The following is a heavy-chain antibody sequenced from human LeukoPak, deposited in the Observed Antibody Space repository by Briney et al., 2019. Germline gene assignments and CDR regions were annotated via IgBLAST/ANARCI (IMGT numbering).Heavy chain of an antibody. J-gene: IGHJ4*02. CDR2: ISYDGSNK. V-gene: IGHV3-30*04. CDR3: ARGGRTTVSYFDY. Sequence: GGSLRLSCAASGFTFSSYAMHWVRQAPGKGLEWVAVISYDGSNKYYADSVEGRFTISRDNSKNTLYLQMNSLRAEDTAVYYCARGGRTTVSYFDYWGQGTLVTVSS. D-gene: IGHD4-17*01. CDR1: GFTFSSYA.